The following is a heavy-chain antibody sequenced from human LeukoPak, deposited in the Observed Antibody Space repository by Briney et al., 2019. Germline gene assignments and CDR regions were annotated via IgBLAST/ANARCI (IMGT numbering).Heavy chain of an antibody. CDR1: GYTFTTYG. V-gene: IGHV1-18*01. D-gene: IGHD2-2*02. Sequence: ASVKVSCKASGYTFTTYGISWVRQAPGQGLECMGWINTYNCNTNYAQRLQGRVTMTTDTSTSTAYMELRSLRSDDTAVYYCARELYVRFEHWGQGNLVTVSS. CDR3: ARELYVRFEH. CDR2: INTYNCNT. J-gene: IGHJ4*02.